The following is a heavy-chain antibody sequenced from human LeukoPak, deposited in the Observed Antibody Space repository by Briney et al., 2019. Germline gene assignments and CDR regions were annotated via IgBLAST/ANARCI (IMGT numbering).Heavy chain of an antibody. Sequence: GGSLRLSCAVSGFIFSSSAMSWVRQAPGKGLEWVSAISGGGDDTSYADSARGRFTVSRDNSKNTLYLQMNSLRAEDTAVYHCAKDSRESSGHFPYYYYYHYGLDVWGQGTTVTVSS. V-gene: IGHV3-23*01. CDR2: ISGGGDDT. J-gene: IGHJ6*02. D-gene: IGHD3-22*01. CDR3: AKDSRESSGHFPYYYYYHYGLDV. CDR1: GFIFSSSA.